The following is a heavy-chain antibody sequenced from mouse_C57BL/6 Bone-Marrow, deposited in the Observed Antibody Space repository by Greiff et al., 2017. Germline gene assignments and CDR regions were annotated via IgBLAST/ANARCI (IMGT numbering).Heavy chain of an antibody. CDR2: IDPSDSYT. CDR3: AREDYYYGSGAWFAY. CDR1: GYTFTSYW. V-gene: IGHV1-50*01. J-gene: IGHJ3*01. D-gene: IGHD1-1*01. Sequence: QVQLQQPGAELVKPGASVKLSCKASGYTFTSYWMQWVKQRPGQGLEWIGEIDPSDSYTNYNQQFKGKATLTVDTSSSTAYMQLSSLTSEDSAVYYCAREDYYYGSGAWFAYWGQGTLITVSA.